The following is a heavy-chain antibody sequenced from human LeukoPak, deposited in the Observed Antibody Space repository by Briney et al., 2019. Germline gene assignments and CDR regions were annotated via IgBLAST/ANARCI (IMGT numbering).Heavy chain of an antibody. CDR2: INGGST. Sequence: GGSLRLSCAASGITFSSDAMSWVRQAPGKGLEWVSAINGGSTHYAGSVKGRFTISRDNAKKSLYLQMNSLRTEDTAVYYCVRALYDGSGYYSHFDYWGQGTLVTVSS. D-gene: IGHD3-22*01. CDR3: VRALYDGSGYYSHFDY. J-gene: IGHJ4*02. V-gene: IGHV3-23*01. CDR1: GITFSSDA.